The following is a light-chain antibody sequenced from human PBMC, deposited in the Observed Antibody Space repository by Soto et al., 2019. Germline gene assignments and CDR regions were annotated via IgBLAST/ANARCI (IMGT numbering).Light chain of an antibody. CDR3: QQYNSYRRT. V-gene: IGKV1-5*03. CDR2: KAT. CDR1: QSISSW. Sequence: DIQMTQSPSTLSACVGDRVTITCRASQSISSWLAWYQQKPGKAPKLLIYKATSLESGVPSRFSGSGSGTEFTLTISSLQPDDFATYYFQQYNSYRRTFGQGTKVEIK. J-gene: IGKJ1*01.